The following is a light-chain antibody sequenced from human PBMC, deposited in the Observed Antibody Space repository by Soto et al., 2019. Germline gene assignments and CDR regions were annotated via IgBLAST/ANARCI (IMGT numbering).Light chain of an antibody. CDR1: QSVSNY. V-gene: IGKV3-15*01. CDR2: DAS. CDR3: QQYNNWWT. Sequence: EIVFTQSPATLSLSPGERVTLPCRASQSVSNYLAWYQQKPGQAPRLLIYDASNRATGISARLSGGGSGTEFTLTIRSLQSEDFGVYYCQQYNNWWTFGQGTKVDI. J-gene: IGKJ1*01.